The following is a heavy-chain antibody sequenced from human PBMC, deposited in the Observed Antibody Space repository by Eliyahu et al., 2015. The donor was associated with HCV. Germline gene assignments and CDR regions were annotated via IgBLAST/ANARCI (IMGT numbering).Heavy chain of an antibody. V-gene: IGHV5-51*01. J-gene: IGHJ4*02. Sequence: GKGLEWMGIIYPGDSDTRYSPSFQGQVTISADKSISTAYLQWSSLKASDTAMYYCARHSPNIVAIYDYWGQGTLVTVSS. CDR3: ARHSPNIVAIYDY. CDR2: IYPGDSDT. D-gene: IGHD5-12*01.